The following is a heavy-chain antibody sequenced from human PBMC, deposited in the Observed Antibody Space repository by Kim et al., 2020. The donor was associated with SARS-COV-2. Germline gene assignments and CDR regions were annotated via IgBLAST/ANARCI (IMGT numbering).Heavy chain of an antibody. Sequence: SETLSLTCTVSGGSISSYYWSWIRQPQGKGLEWIGYIYYSGSTNYNPPLKSRVTISVATSKNQSSLKVSSVTAADTAVYYCSRGGSDYYYYYMDVWGKGTTVTVSS. D-gene: IGHD6-6*01. CDR3: SRGGSDYYYYYMDV. V-gene: IGHV4-59*01. CDR1: GGSISSYY. J-gene: IGHJ6*03. CDR2: IYYSGST.